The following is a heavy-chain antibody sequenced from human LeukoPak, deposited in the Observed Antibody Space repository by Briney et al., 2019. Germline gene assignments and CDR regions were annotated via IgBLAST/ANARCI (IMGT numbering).Heavy chain of an antibody. V-gene: IGHV3-7*04. CDR3: ARETEMANLDY. CDR2: IKQDGSEK. J-gene: IGHJ4*02. CDR1: GFTFSSYW. D-gene: IGHD5-24*01. Sequence: GGSLRLSCTASGFTFSSYWMNWVRQAPGKGPEWVANIKQDGSEKYYVDSVKGRFTISRDNAKKSLYLQMNSLRAEDTAVYYCARETEMANLDYWGQGTLVTVSS.